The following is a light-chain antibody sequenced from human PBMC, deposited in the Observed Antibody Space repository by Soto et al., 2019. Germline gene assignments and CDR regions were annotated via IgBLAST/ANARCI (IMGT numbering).Light chain of an antibody. CDR1: SSDVGGYNY. J-gene: IGLJ1*01. V-gene: IGLV2-11*01. CDR3: CSYAGSYTHV. Sequence: QSALTQPRSVSGSPGQSVTISCTGTSSDVGGYNYVSWYQQHPGKAPKLMIYDVSKRPSGVPDRFSGSKSGNTASLTISGLQAEDAADYCCCSYAGSYTHVFGTGTKLTVL. CDR2: DVS.